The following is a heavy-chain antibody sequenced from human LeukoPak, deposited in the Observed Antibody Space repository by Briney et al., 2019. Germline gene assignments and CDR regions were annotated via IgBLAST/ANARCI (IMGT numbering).Heavy chain of an antibody. V-gene: IGHV1-69*13. D-gene: IGHD2-2*02. CDR3: ARGPIVVPAAIYVDY. CDR2: IIPIFGTA. J-gene: IGHJ4*02. Sequence: VASVKVSCKASGGTFSSYAISWVRQAPGQGLEWMGGIIPIFGTANYAQKFQGRVTITADESTSTAYMELSSLRSEDTAVYYCARGPIVVPAAIYVDYWGQGTLVTVSS. CDR1: GGTFSSYA.